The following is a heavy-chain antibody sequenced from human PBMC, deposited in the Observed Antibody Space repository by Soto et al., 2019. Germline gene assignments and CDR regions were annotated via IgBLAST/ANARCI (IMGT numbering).Heavy chain of an antibody. V-gene: IGHV3-23*01. CDR2: ISGSGGST. D-gene: IGHD2-2*01. Sequence: EVQLLESGGGLVQPGGSLRLSCAASGFTFSSYTMSWVRQAPGKGLEWVSAISGSGGSTYYADSVKGRFTISRDNSKNTLYLQMNSLRAEDTAVYYCARARNRPEYGYWGQGTLVTVSS. J-gene: IGHJ4*02. CDR1: GFTFSSYT. CDR3: ARARNRPEYGY.